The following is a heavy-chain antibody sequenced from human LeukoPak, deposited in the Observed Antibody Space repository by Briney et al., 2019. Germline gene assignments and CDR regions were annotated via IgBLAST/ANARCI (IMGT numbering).Heavy chain of an antibody. D-gene: IGHD1-7*01. V-gene: IGHV1-69*13. CDR3: ARVAAGTTFMDNWFDP. CDR2: LIPMFGTT. CDR1: GGTFRYCA. Sequence: SVKVSCKTSGGTFRYCAIGWVRQAPGHGLEWMGGLIPMFGTTNYAQQFQGRVTITADESTTTSYMELSRLRFEDTAVYFCARVAAGTTFMDNWFDPWGQGTLVTVSS. J-gene: IGHJ5*02.